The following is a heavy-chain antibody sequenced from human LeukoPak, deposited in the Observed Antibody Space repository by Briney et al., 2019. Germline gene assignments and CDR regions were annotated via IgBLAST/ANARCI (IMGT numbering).Heavy chain of an antibody. Sequence: GGSLRLSCAASGFSFSNYAMHWVRQAPGKGLEWVAVISYDGSNKYYADSVKGRFTISRDNSKYTVNLQMNSLSADDMAVYFCARATSYYDNSASGYWGQGTLVTVSS. CDR2: ISYDGSNK. CDR3: ARATSYYDNSASGY. D-gene: IGHD3-16*01. J-gene: IGHJ4*02. V-gene: IGHV3-30*03. CDR1: GFSFSNYA.